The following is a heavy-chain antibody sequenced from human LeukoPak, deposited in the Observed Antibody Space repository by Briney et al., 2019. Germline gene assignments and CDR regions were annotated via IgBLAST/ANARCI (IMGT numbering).Heavy chain of an antibody. J-gene: IGHJ4*02. CDR2: IDPSDSST. Sequence: GESLRISCKASGYSFTSDWISWVRQMPGKGLEWMGTIDPSDSSTNYSPSFQGHVTISLDKSISTAYLQWSSLKASDTAIYYCAGHSVYSFVYWGQGTLVTVSS. CDR3: AGHSVYSFVY. D-gene: IGHD2-8*01. CDR1: GYSFTSDW. V-gene: IGHV5-10-1*01.